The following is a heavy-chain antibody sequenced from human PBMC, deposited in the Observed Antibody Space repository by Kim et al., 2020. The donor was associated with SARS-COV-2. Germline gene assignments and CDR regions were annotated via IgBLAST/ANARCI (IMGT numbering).Heavy chain of an antibody. CDR2: IRSKANSYAT. CDR3: TPLLDYQFDY. D-gene: IGHD4-17*01. J-gene: IGHJ4*02. Sequence: GGSLRLSCAASGFTFSGSAMHWVRQASGKGLEWVGRIRSKANSYATAYAASVKGRFTISRDDSKNTAYLQMNSLKTEDTAVYYCTPLLDYQFDYWGQGTLVTVSS. CDR1: GFTFSGSA. V-gene: IGHV3-73*01.